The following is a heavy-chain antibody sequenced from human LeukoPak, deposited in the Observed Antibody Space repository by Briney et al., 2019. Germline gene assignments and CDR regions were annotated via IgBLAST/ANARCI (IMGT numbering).Heavy chain of an antibody. CDR1: GFPFSSYW. J-gene: IGHJ4*02. CDR2: IKQDGSKK. Sequence: RGSLRLSCVASGFPFSSYWMTWVRQAPGKGLEWVANIKQDGSKKSYVDSVKGGFTISRDNAKNSLYLQMNSLRAETTAIYYCTRVGYIDEGIDYWGQGTLVTVSS. CDR3: TRVGYIDEGIDY. V-gene: IGHV3-7*04. D-gene: IGHD5-24*01.